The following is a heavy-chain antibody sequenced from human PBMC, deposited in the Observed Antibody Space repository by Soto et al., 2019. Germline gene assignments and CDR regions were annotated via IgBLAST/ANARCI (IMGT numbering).Heavy chain of an antibody. V-gene: IGHV4-34*01. CDR2: INHSGTS. CDR1: GGSFSCYY. Sequence: PSVTLSLTCAVYGGSFSCYYWNWIRQSPGKGLECIGEINHSGTSNYNPSLNSRVTISVDTSKNQFSLQLRYVTAADTAVYYCARKSXMAVRGLFRYHSYGLDVWGQGTTVTVSS. D-gene: IGHD3-22*01. CDR3: ARKSXMAVRGLFRYHSYGLDV. J-gene: IGHJ6*02.